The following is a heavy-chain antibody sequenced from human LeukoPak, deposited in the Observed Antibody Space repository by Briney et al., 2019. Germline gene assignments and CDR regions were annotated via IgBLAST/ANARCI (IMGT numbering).Heavy chain of an antibody. Sequence: GGSLRLSCAASGFTFSSYAMHWVRQAPGKGLEWVAVISYDGSNKYYADSVKGRFTMSRDNSENTLYLQMNSLRAEDTAVYYCAKDQYVGSAALAGDYWGQGTLVIVSS. J-gene: IGHJ4*02. CDR1: GFTFSSYA. CDR3: AKDQYVGSAALAGDY. V-gene: IGHV3-30-3*01. D-gene: IGHD6-19*01. CDR2: ISYDGSNK.